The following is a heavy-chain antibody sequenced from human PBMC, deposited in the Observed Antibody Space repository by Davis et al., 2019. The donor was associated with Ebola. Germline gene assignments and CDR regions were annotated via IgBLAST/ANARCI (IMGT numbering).Heavy chain of an antibody. CDR3: ARQAGSGWFDS. CDR2: IWYDGSNK. V-gene: IGHV3-33*01. D-gene: IGHD6-19*01. J-gene: IGHJ5*01. Sequence: GESLKISCAASGFTFSSYGMHWVRQAPGKGLEWVAGIWYDGSNKYYADSVKGRFTISRDNSKNTLYLQMNSLRAEDTAVYYCARQAGSGWFDSWGQGTLVTVSS. CDR1: GFTFSSYG.